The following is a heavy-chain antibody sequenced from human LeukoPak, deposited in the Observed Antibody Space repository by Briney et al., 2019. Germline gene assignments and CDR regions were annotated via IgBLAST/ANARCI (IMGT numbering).Heavy chain of an antibody. Sequence: GGSLRLSCAASGFTFSSYAMSWVRQAPGKGLEWVAFIRYDGSNKYYADSVKGRFTISRDNSKNTLYLQMNSLRAEDTAVYYCAKEAYDFWSGYSGSWDYWGQGTLVTVSS. V-gene: IGHV3-30*02. CDR3: AKEAYDFWSGYSGSWDY. CDR2: IRYDGSNK. D-gene: IGHD3-3*01. CDR1: GFTFSSYA. J-gene: IGHJ4*02.